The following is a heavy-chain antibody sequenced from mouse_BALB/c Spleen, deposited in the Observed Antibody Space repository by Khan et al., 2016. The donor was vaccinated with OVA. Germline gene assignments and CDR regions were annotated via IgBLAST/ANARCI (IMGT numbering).Heavy chain of an antibody. CDR3: ARHEDGNDGYYDYAMDY. CDR1: GYTFTENI. J-gene: IGHJ4*01. V-gene: IGHV1-62-2*01. CDR2: FYPGSGTM. Sequence: QVQLQQSGAELVKPGASVKLSCKASGYTFTENIIHWVKQRSGQGLEWIGWFYPGSGTMKCNEKFKDKATLTADKSSSTVYMELSRLTSEDSAVYFCARHEDGNDGYYDYAMDYWGQGTSVTVSS. D-gene: IGHD2-3*01.